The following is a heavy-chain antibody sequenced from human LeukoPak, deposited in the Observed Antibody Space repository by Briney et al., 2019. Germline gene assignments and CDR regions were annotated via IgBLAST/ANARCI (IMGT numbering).Heavy chain of an antibody. D-gene: IGHD3-3*01. V-gene: IGHV4-34*01. CDR3: ARGLEGKDDFWSGYYSGAFDI. CDR1: GGSFSGYY. Sequence: PSETLSLTCAVYGGSFSGYYWSWIRQPPGKGLEWIGEINHSGSTNYNPSLKSRVTISVDTSKNQFSLKLSSVTAADTAVYYCARGLEGKDDFWSGYYSGAFDIWGQGTMVTASS. CDR2: INHSGST. J-gene: IGHJ3*02.